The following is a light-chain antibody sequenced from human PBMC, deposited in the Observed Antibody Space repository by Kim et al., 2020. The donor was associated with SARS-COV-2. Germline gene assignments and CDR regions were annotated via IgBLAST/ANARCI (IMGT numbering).Light chain of an antibody. CDR1: TVAVTSGYY. J-gene: IGLJ3*02. Sequence: PGGVVPLTCASSTVAVTSGYYPNWFQQKPGQAPRALIYGTSNNHSWTPALFSGSLLGGKDALTLSGVQPEYEAEYYCLLYNGGSWVFGGGTQLTVL. CDR2: GTS. CDR3: LLYNGGSWV. V-gene: IGLV7-43*01.